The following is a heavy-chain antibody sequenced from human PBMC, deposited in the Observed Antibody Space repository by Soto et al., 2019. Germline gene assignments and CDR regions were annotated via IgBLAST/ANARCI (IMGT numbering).Heavy chain of an antibody. D-gene: IGHD6-19*01. CDR3: AKGTRSYSSGWYAY. CDR2: ISYDGSNK. Sequence: GGSLRLSCAASGFTFSSYGMHWVRQAPGKGLEWVAVISYDGSNKYYADSVKGRFTISRDNSKNTLYLQMNSLRAEDTAVYYCAKGTRSYSSGWYAYWGQETLVTVSS. CDR1: GFTFSSYG. V-gene: IGHV3-30*18. J-gene: IGHJ4*02.